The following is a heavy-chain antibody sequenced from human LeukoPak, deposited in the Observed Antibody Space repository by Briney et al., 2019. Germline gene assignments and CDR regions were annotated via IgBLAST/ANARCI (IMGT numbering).Heavy chain of an antibody. CDR2: ISYDGSNK. D-gene: IGHD2-15*01. CDR1: GFTFSSYG. Sequence: GGSLRLSCAASGFTFSSYGMHWVRQAPGKGPEWVAVISYDGSNKYYADSVKGRFTISRDNSKNTLYLQMNSLRAEDTAVYYCAKPVGYCSGGSCYYYYGMDVWGKGTTVTVS. J-gene: IGHJ6*04. V-gene: IGHV3-30*18. CDR3: AKPVGYCSGGSCYYYYGMDV.